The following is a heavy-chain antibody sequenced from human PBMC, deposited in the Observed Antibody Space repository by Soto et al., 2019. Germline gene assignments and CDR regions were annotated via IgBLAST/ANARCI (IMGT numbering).Heavy chain of an antibody. J-gene: IGHJ4*02. CDR2: ISGSGGST. CDR3: VKVLCGVVIPTPVDY. Sequence: GGSLRLSCAASGFTFSSYAMSWVRQAPGKGLEWVSAISGSGGSTYYADSVKGRFTISRDNSKNTLYLQMNSLRAEDTAVYYCVKVLCGVVIPTPVDYWGQGTLVTVSS. D-gene: IGHD3-3*01. CDR1: GFTFSSYA. V-gene: IGHV3-23*01.